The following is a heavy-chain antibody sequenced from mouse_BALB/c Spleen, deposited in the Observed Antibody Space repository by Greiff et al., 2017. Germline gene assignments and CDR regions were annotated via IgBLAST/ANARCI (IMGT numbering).Heavy chain of an antibody. CDR1: GYAFTNYL. V-gene: IGHV1-54*01. CDR2: INPGSGGT. D-gene: IGHD1-2*01. CDR3: ARITTATSDDY. J-gene: IGHJ3*01. Sequence: VQLQQSGAELVRPGTSVKVSCKASGYAFTNYLISWVQQRPGQGLEWIGVINPGSGGTNYNEKFKGKATLTADKSSSIAYMQHSSLTSDDAAVYFCARITTATSDDYWGEGTLVTVAA.